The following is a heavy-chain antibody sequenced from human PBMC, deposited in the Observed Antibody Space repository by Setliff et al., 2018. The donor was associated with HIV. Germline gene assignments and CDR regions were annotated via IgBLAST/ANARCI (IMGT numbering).Heavy chain of an antibody. CDR3: ARGRVVRGPWAFDI. D-gene: IGHD3-10*01. Sequence: RASVKVSCKASGYTFTSYGISWVRQAPGQGLEWMGWISAYNGNTNYAQKLQGRVTMTTDTSTSTAYMELRSLRSDVTAVYYCARGRVVRGPWAFDIWGQGTMVTVSS. CDR1: GYTFTSYG. J-gene: IGHJ3*02. CDR2: ISAYNGNT. V-gene: IGHV1-18*01.